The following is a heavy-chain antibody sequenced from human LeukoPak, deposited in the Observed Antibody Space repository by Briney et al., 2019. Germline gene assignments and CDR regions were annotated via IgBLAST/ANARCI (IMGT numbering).Heavy chain of an antibody. D-gene: IGHD2-15*01. CDR1: GFTFTSYW. V-gene: IGHV3-7*01. Sequence: GGSLRLSCAASGFTFTSYWMTWVRQAPGKGLEWVANIKQAGSEKDYVDSVKGRFTISRDNAKNLVYLQMNSLRDEDTAVYFCARHKRGFCHQWGQGTLVTVSS. CDR2: IKQAGSEK. CDR3: ARHKRGFCHQ. J-gene: IGHJ4*02.